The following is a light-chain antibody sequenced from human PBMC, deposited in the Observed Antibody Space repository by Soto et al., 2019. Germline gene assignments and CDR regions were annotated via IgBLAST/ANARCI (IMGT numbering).Light chain of an antibody. Sequence: EMVRTQSPATLSVSPGERANLSCWASQRISSSYLAWYQQKPGQDPRILIYGASRRATGIPDRFSGRESGTDFTLTITTPEPEESAVYFRHQYASSRYTFGQGTK. CDR1: QRISSSY. CDR2: GAS. V-gene: IGKV3-20*01. CDR3: HQYASSRYT. J-gene: IGKJ2*01.